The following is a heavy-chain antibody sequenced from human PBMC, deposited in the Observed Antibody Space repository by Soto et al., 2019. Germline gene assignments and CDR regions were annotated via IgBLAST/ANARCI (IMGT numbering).Heavy chain of an antibody. V-gene: IGHV4-59*01. CDR3: ARDWYYYGSGSYYYYYYGMDV. D-gene: IGHD3-10*01. CDR1: GGSISSYY. J-gene: IGHJ6*02. CDR2: IYYSGST. Sequence: SETLSLTCTVSGGSISSYYWSWIRQPPGKGLEWIGYIYYSGSTNYSPSLKSRVTISVDTSKNQFSLKLSSVTAADTAVYYCARDWYYYGSGSYYYYYYGMDVWGQGTTVTVSS.